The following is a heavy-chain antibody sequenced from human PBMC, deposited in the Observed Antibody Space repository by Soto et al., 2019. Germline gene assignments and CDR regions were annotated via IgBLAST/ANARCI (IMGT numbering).Heavy chain of an antibody. CDR1: GGSISSGDYY. J-gene: IGHJ6*02. Sequence: SETLSLTCTVSGGSISSGDYYWSWIRQPPGKGLEWIGYIYYSGSTYYNPSLKSRVTISVDTSKNQFSLKLSSVAAADTAVYYCARDNILGILYGGMDVWGQGTTVTVSS. D-gene: IGHD3-3*01. V-gene: IGHV4-30-4*01. CDR3: ARDNILGILYGGMDV. CDR2: IYYSGST.